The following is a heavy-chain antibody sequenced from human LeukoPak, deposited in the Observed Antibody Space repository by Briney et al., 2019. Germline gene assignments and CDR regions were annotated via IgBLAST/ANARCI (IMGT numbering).Heavy chain of an antibody. Sequence: PSQTLSLTCTVSGGSISRGDYYWSWIRQPPGKGLEWIGYIYYSGSTSYNPSLKSRLTISVDTSKNQFSLKLRFVTAADTAVYYCARGPNYVWGSYQYFDYWGQGALVTVSS. J-gene: IGHJ4*02. D-gene: IGHD3-16*02. CDR1: GGSISRGDYY. CDR3: ARGPNYVWGSYQYFDY. V-gene: IGHV4-30-4*01. CDR2: IYYSGST.